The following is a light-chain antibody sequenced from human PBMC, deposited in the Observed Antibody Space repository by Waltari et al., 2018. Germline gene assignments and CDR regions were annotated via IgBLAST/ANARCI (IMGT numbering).Light chain of an antibody. Sequence: AIRMTQSPSSLSASTGDRVTITCRASQGISIYLAWYQQKPGKAPKLLIYAASTLQSGVPSRFSGSGSGTDFTLTISCLQSEDFATYYCQQYYSYPRTFGQGTKLEIK. CDR2: AAS. V-gene: IGKV1-8*01. J-gene: IGKJ2*02. CDR1: QGISIY. CDR3: QQYYSYPRT.